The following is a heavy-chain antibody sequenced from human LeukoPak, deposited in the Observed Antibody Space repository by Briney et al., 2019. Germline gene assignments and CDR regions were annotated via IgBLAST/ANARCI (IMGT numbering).Heavy chain of an antibody. Sequence: SETLSLTCAVYGGSFSGYYWSWIRQPPGKGLEWIGEINHSGSTNYNPSLKSRVTISVDTSKNQFSLKLSSVTAADTAVYYCARQSRRGYSSSWTKYNWFDPWGQGTLVTVSS. CDR2: INHSGST. CDR3: ARQSRRGYSSSWTKYNWFDP. D-gene: IGHD6-13*01. CDR1: GGSFSGYY. V-gene: IGHV4-34*01. J-gene: IGHJ5*02.